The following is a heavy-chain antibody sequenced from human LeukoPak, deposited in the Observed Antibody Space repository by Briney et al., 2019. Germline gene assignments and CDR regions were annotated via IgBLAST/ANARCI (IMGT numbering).Heavy chain of an antibody. CDR1: GFTVSSNY. CDR2: IYGGGNT. D-gene: IGHD3-22*01. J-gene: IGHJ4*02. CDR3: ARMRYYDSGGYPNFDY. Sequence: PGGSLRLSCAASGFTVSSNYMSWVRQAPGKGLEWVSVIYGGGNTYYADSVEGRFTISRHNSKNTLYLQMNSLRAEDTAVYYCARMRYYDSGGYPNFDYWGQGTLVTVSS. V-gene: IGHV3-53*04.